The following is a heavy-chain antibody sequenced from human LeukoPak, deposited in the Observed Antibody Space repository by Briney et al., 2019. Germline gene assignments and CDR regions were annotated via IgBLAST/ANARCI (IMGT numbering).Heavy chain of an antibody. CDR2: IKQDGSEK. CDR3: ARSYAIDAFDI. Sequence: GGSLRLSCAASGFTFSSYWMSWVRQAPGKGLEWVANIKQDGSEKYYVDSVKGRFTISRDNAKNSLYLQMDSLRAEDTAVYYCARSYAIDAFDIWGQGTMVTVSS. D-gene: IGHD2-2*01. V-gene: IGHV3-7*01. CDR1: GFTFSSYW. J-gene: IGHJ3*02.